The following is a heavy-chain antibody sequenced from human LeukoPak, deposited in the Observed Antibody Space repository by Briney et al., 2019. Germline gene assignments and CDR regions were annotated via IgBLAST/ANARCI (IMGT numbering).Heavy chain of an antibody. Sequence: EPSETLSLTCTVSGGSISSGDYYWSWIRQPPGKGLEWIGYIYYSGSTYYNPSLKSRVAISVDTTKNQFSLKLSSVTAADTAVYYCARGDSNFDYWGQGTLVTVSS. CDR2: IYYSGST. V-gene: IGHV4-30-4*01. D-gene: IGHD4-11*01. CDR3: ARGDSNFDY. J-gene: IGHJ4*02. CDR1: GGSISSGDYY.